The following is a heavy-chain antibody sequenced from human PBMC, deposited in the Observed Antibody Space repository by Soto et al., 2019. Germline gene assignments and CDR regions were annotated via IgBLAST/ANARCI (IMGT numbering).Heavy chain of an antibody. Sequence: SATLSLPCTVSGGSVSSGSYYWSWIRQPPGKGLEWIGYIYYSGSTSYNPSLKSRVTISVDTAVYYCARERIMITFGGVIETRDAFDIWGQGTMVTVSS. CDR2: IYYSGST. V-gene: IGHV4-61*01. J-gene: IGHJ3*02. D-gene: IGHD3-16*02. CDR3: AFDI. CDR1: GGSVSSGSYY.